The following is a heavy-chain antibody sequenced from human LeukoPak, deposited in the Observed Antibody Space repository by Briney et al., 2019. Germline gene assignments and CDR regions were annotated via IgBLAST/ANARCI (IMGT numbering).Heavy chain of an antibody. CDR3: ARGGSRVPFDY. D-gene: IGHD6-13*01. V-gene: IGHV3-74*01. Sequence: GGSLRLSCAASGFTFSNYWMHWVRQAPGKGMVWVSRINSDGSSSTYVDSVKGRFTISRDNSKNTLYLQINSLRAEDTAVYYCARGGSRVPFDYWGQGTLVTVSS. CDR1: GFTFSNYW. J-gene: IGHJ4*02. CDR2: INSDGSSS.